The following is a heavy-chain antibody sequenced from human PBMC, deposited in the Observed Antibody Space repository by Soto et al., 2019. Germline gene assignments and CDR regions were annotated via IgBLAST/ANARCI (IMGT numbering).Heavy chain of an antibody. CDR2: ISSTTNYI. CDR3: AKKSSDDYSNYAWFDP. V-gene: IGHV3-21*04. CDR1: GFTFTRYS. D-gene: IGHD4-4*01. J-gene: IGHJ5*02. Sequence: PGGSLRLSCAASGFTFTRYSMNWVRQAPGKGLEWVSSISSTTNYIYYGDSMKGRFTISRDNSKNTLYLQMNSLRAEDTAVYYCAKKSSDDYSNYAWFDPWGQGTLVTVSS.